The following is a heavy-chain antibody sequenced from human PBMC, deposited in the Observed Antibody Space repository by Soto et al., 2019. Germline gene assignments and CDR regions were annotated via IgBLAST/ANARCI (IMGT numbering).Heavy chain of an antibody. CDR2: IQSEIDGGTA. D-gene: IGHD4-17*01. J-gene: IGHJ3*02. V-gene: IGHV3-15*01. Sequence: EVQLVASGGGLVKPGESLRLSCAASGFTLTNARMTWVRQAPGKGLEWVGRIQSEIDGGTADYPAAVKGRFTISRDDSKTTLHLQLTSLKTEDTAVYYCTTDYGWAFGIWGQGTMVTVFS. CDR3: TTDYGWAFGI. CDR1: GFTLTNAR.